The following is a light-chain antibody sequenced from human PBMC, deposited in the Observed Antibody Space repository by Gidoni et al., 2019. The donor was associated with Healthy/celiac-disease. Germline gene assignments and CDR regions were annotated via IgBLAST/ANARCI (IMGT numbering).Light chain of an antibody. Sequence: IVLTQSLGTLALSPGESATLSCRASPSVSSSYLAWYQQKPGQAPRLLIYGASSRATGIPDRFSGSGSGTDFTLTISRLEPEDFAVYYCQQYGSSLLYTFGQGTKLEIK. CDR3: QQYGSSLLYT. CDR1: PSVSSSY. V-gene: IGKV3-20*01. J-gene: IGKJ2*01. CDR2: GAS.